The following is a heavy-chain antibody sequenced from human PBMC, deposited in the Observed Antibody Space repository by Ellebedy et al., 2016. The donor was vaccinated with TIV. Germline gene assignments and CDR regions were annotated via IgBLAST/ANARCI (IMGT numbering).Heavy chain of an antibody. J-gene: IGHJ4*02. Sequence: MPSETLSLTFAVPGGLISNYYWTWIRQSPETGLEWIGYIYHSGSNGSNPSLKSRVIISVDTPKNQFSLKLNPVTAADTAVYYCARGAPFPYYFDSWGQGLLVTVSS. CDR3: ARGAPFPYYFDS. V-gene: IGHV4-59*01. CDR2: IYHSGSN. CDR1: GGLISNYY.